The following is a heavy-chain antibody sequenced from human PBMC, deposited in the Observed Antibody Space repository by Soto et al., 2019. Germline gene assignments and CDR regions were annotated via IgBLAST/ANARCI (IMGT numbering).Heavy chain of an antibody. CDR2: ISGSGIST. Sequence: GGSLRLSCAASGLTFSSYAMSWVRQAPGKGLEWVSTISGSGISTYYVDSVKGRFTISRDNSKNTLYLQVNSLRAEDTAVYYCAKSRKRVAALRDYWGQGTLVIVSS. D-gene: IGHD6-13*01. CDR1: GLTFSSYA. CDR3: AKSRKRVAALRDY. V-gene: IGHV3-23*01. J-gene: IGHJ4*02.